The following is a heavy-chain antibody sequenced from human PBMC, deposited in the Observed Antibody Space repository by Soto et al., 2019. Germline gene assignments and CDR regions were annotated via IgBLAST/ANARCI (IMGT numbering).Heavy chain of an antibody. V-gene: IGHV3-9*01. Sequence: EVQLVESGGGLVQPGRSLRLSCAASGFTFDDYAMHWVRQAPGKGLEWVSGISWNSGSIGYADSVKGRFTISRDNAKNSLYLQMNSLRAEDTALYYCAKDSSYCSGGSCYSWAFDIWGQGTMVTVSS. CDR3: AKDSSYCSGGSCYSWAFDI. D-gene: IGHD2-15*01. CDR2: ISWNSGSI. J-gene: IGHJ3*02. CDR1: GFTFDDYA.